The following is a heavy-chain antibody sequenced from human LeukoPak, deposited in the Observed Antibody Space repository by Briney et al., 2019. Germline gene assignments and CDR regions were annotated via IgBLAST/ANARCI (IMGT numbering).Heavy chain of an antibody. CDR2: VNSDGSIT. J-gene: IGHJ5*02. V-gene: IGHV3-74*01. CDR1: GFTFTTYW. Sequence: EGSLRLSCAASGFTFTTYWMHWVRQAPGKGLVWVSHVNSDGSITSYADSVKGRFTISRDNSKNTLFLQMNSLRAEDTAVYYCARGGNWFDPWGQGTLVTVSS. CDR3: ARGGNWFDP.